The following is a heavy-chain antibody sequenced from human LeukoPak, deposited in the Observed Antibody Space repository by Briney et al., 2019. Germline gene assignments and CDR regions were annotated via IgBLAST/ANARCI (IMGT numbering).Heavy chain of an antibody. Sequence: ASVKVSCKASGYTLTAYYLHWVRRAPGQGREWMGRINPNSGGTTYAQKFQGRVTMTRDTSIGTAYMELSSLRSDDTAIYYCARPYYESSGLYVDAFDIWGQGTMVTVSS. CDR2: INPNSGGT. V-gene: IGHV1-2*06. D-gene: IGHD3-22*01. J-gene: IGHJ3*02. CDR3: ARPYYESSGLYVDAFDI. CDR1: GYTLTAYY.